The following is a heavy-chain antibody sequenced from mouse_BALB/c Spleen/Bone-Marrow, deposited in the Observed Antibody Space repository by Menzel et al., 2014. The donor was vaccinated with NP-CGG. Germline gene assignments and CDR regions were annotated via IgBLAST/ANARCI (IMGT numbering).Heavy chain of an antibody. V-gene: IGHV3-1*02. CDR2: IHYSGST. Sequence: EVHLVESGPDLVKPSQSLSLPCTVTGYSITSGYTWHWIRQFPGNTLEWMGYIHYSGSTNYNPSLKSRISITRDTSKNQFFLQLNSVTTEDTATYFCSKGTYAMDYWGQGTSVTVSS. J-gene: IGHJ4*01. D-gene: IGHD3-3*01. CDR3: SKGTYAMDY. CDR1: GYSITSGYT.